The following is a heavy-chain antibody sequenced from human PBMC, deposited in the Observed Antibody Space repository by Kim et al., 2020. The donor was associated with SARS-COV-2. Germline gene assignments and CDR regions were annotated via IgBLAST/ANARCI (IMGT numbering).Heavy chain of an antibody. D-gene: IGHD4-4*01. Sequence: ASVKVSCKASGYTFNNYAIHWVRQAPGQRLEWMGWISAANDNTKYSHNFQGRVTLTRDTSANTAYMELSSLTSEDTAVYYCVREYSNTEPHYYYMDVWGKGTTVTVSS. V-gene: IGHV1-3*01. CDR3: VREYSNTEPHYYYMDV. J-gene: IGHJ6*03. CDR2: ISAANDNT. CDR1: GYTFNNYA.